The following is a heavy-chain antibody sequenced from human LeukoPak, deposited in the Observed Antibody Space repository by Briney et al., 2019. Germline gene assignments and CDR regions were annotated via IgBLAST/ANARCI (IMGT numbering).Heavy chain of an antibody. V-gene: IGHV3-33*01. CDR1: GFTFSSYG. D-gene: IGHD3-10*01. CDR2: IWYDGSNK. CDR3: ARDQVVKAFGTYYYYYYGMDV. J-gene: IGHJ6*02. Sequence: GGSLRLSCAASGFTFSSYGMHRVRQAPGKGLEWVAVIWYDGSNKYYADSVKGRFTISRDNSKNTLYLQMNSLRAEDTAVYYCARDQVVKAFGTYYYYYYGMDVWGQGTTVTVSS.